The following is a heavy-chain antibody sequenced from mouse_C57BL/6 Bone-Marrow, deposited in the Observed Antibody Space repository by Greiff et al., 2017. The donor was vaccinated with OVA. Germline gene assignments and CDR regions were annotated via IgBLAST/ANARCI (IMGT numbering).Heavy chain of an antibody. CDR3: ARTNPFDY. CDR1: GYTFTSYT. V-gene: IGHV1-4*01. CDR2: INPSSGYT. Sequence: VQLQESGAELARPGASVKMSCKASGYTFTSYTMHWVKQRPGQGLEWIGYINPSSGYTKYNQKFKDKATLTADKSSSTAYMQLSSLTSEDSAVYYCARTNPFDYWGQGTTLTVSS. J-gene: IGHJ2*01.